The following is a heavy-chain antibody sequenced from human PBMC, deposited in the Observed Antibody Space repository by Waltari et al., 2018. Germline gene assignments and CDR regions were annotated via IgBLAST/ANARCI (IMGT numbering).Heavy chain of an antibody. V-gene: IGHV1-2*02. J-gene: IGHJ4*02. CDR2: INPNSGGT. CDR1: GYTFTGYY. D-gene: IGHD7-27*01. CDR3: ARPAKLGTGWAWTY. Sequence: QVQLVQSGAEVKKPGASVKVSCKASGYTFTGYYMHWLRQAPGQGLEWMGWINPNSGGTNYAQKFQGRVTRTRDTSISTAYMELSRLRSDDTAVYYCARPAKLGTGWAWTYWGQGTLVTVSS.